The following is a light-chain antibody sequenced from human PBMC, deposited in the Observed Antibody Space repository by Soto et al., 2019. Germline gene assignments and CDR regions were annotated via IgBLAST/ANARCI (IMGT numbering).Light chain of an antibody. Sequence: DIQMTQPPSTLSASVGDRVAISCRASQSISIWLAWYQQKPGKAPKLLIYKASSLESGVPSRFSGSGSGTEFTLTISSLQPDDFATYYCQQYNDYSWTFGQGTKVEIK. CDR2: KAS. J-gene: IGKJ1*01. V-gene: IGKV1-5*03. CDR1: QSISIW. CDR3: QQYNDYSWT.